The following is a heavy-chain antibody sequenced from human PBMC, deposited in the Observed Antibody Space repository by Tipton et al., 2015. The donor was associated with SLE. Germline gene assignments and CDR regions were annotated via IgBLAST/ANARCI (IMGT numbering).Heavy chain of an antibody. CDR2: ISSDGSST. Sequence: GSLRLSCAASGFTFSSYWMHWVRQAPGKGLVWVSRISSDGSSTVYADSVKGRFTISRDNAKNSLYLQMNSLRAEDTAVYYCARDWCSCNACLGGQQLVPSGCWYFDLWGRGTLVTVSS. CDR3: ARDWCSCNACLGGQQLVPSGCWYFDL. D-gene: IGHD6-13*01. J-gene: IGHJ2*01. CDR1: GFTFSSYW. V-gene: IGHV3-74*01.